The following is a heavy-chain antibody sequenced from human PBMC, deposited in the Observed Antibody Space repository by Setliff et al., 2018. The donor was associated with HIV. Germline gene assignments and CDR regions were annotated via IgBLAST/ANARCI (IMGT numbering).Heavy chain of an antibody. CDR2: IYYSGGT. CDR1: GGSISSGVFY. Sequence: SETLSLTCTVSGGSISSGVFYWSWIRQHPGRGLEWIGYIYYSGGTYYNPSLKSRVAVSVDTSKNQFSLSLSSVTAADTAVYYCARSSAERSAVRGLAIAFDIWGPGTKVTV. V-gene: IGHV4-31*03. D-gene: IGHD3-10*01. CDR3: ARSSAERSAVRGLAIAFDI. J-gene: IGHJ3*02.